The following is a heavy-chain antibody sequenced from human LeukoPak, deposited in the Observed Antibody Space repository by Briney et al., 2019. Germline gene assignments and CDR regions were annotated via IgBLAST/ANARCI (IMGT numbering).Heavy chain of an antibody. J-gene: IGHJ6*02. CDR3: ARDMRLEQWLVSYYYYGMDV. CDR2: IKQDGGEK. Sequence: GGSLRLSCAASGFTFSSYWMSWVRQAPGKGLEWVANIKQDGGEKYYVDSVKGRFTISRDNAKNSLYLQMNSLRAEDTAVYYCARDMRLEQWLVSYYYYGMDVWGQGTTVTVSS. D-gene: IGHD6-19*01. CDR1: GFTFSSYW. V-gene: IGHV3-7*03.